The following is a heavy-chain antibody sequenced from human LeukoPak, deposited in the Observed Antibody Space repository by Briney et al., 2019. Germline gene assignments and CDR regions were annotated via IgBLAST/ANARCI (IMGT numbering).Heavy chain of an antibody. CDR2: IHYSGSP. V-gene: IGHV4-59*01. D-gene: IGHD6-13*01. CDR3: ARSGRAAADIFDY. J-gene: IGHJ4*02. Sequence: ETLSLTRALSLGSTCTFLSGWIRQPPPQGLDWMEYIHYSGSPNYNPSLRSRVTSSVKTSKNQFSLLLSSVTAGATAVYYCARSGRAAADIFDYWGQGTLVTASS. CDR1: GSTCTFL.